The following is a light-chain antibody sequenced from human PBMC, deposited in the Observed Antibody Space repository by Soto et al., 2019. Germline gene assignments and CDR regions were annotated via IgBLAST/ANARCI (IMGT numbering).Light chain of an antibody. V-gene: IGKV3-11*01. CDR2: DAS. CDR1: QSVSSY. CDR3: QHANT. J-gene: IGKJ2*01. Sequence: EIVLTQSPATLSLSPGERATLSCRASQSVSSYLAWYQQKPGQAPRLLIYDASNRATGIPARFSGSGSGTDFTLPISSLEPEDFVVYSCQHANTFGQGTKLELK.